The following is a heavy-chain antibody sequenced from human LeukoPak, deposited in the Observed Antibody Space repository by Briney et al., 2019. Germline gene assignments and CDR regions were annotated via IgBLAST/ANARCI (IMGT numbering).Heavy chain of an antibody. Sequence: SETLSLTCTVSGGSISSSSYYWGWIRQPPGKGLEWIGSIYYSGSTYYNPSLKSRVTISVGTSKNQFSLKLSSVTAADTAVYYCARGYPDTAMATSSDYFDYWGQGTLVTVSS. D-gene: IGHD5-18*01. J-gene: IGHJ4*02. CDR3: ARGYPDTAMATSSDYFDY. CDR2: IYYSGST. CDR1: GGSISSSSYY. V-gene: IGHV4-39*07.